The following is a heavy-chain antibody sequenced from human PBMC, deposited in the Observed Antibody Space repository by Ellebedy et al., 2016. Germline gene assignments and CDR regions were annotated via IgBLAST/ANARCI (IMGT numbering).Heavy chain of an antibody. V-gene: IGHV3-48*02. Sequence: GESLKISXAASGFTFSSYSMNWVRQAPGKGLEWVSYISSSSSTIYYADSVKGRFTISRGNAKNSLYLQMNSLRDEDTAVYYCARDPHDIESVWGQGTMVTVSS. D-gene: IGHD3-9*01. CDR1: GFTFSSYS. J-gene: IGHJ3*01. CDR2: ISSSSSTI. CDR3: ARDPHDIESV.